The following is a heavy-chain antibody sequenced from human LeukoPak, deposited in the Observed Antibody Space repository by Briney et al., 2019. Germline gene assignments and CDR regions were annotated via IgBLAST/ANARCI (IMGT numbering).Heavy chain of an antibody. Sequence: GTSLRLSCAGSGFTFSGFAMHWVRQAPGKGLEWVAVISYDGSNKYYADSVKGRFTISRDNSKNTLYLQMNSLRAEDTAVYYCAKAYSSSSMADYWGQGTLVTVSS. D-gene: IGHD6-6*01. V-gene: IGHV3-30*04. CDR3: AKAYSSSSMADY. CDR1: GFTFSGFA. J-gene: IGHJ4*02. CDR2: ISYDGSNK.